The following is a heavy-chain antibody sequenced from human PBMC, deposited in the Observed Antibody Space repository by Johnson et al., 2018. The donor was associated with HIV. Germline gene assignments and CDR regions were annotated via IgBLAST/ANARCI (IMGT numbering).Heavy chain of an antibody. Sequence: VQLVESGGGVVQPGRSLRLSCAASGFTVSSNYMSWVRQAPGKGLEWVSVIYSGGSTYYADSAKGRFTISRDNSKNTVYLQMNSLRAEDTAVYYCAREGWDIVVVVAATRGRGAFDIWGQGTMVTVPS. D-gene: IGHD2-15*01. CDR2: IYSGGST. V-gene: IGHV3-66*01. J-gene: IGHJ3*02. CDR3: AREGWDIVVVVAATRGRGAFDI. CDR1: GFTVSSNY.